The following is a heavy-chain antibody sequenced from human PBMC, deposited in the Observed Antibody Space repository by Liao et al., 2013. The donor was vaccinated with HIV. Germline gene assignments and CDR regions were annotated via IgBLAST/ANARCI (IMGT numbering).Heavy chain of an antibody. J-gene: IGHJ5*02. CDR1: GGSISSSSYY. D-gene: IGHD3-3*01. V-gene: IGHV4-61*02. Sequence: QLQLQESGPGLVKPSETLSLICTVSGGSISSSSYYWSWIRQPAGKGLEWIGRIYSSGSANYNPSLKSRVTMSVDTSKNQFSLKLSSVTAADTAVYYCARTDQYYDFWNGYENWFDPWGQGTLVTVSS. CDR3: ARTDQYYDFWNGYENWFDP. CDR2: IYSSGSA.